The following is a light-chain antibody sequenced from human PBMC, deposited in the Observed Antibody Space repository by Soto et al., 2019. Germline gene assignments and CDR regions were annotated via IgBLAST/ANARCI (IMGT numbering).Light chain of an antibody. J-gene: IGKJ4*01. CDR1: QRASSY. V-gene: IGKV3-11*01. CDR3: QQRSNWALT. Sequence: IVLTQSPAPLSFSPGEIATLSCRASQRASSYLARYQQKPGQAPRLLIYDASNRATGTPARFSGSWPGTDFTPAISGLEPEDFAVYYWQQRSNWALTFGGRTDVELK. CDR2: DAS.